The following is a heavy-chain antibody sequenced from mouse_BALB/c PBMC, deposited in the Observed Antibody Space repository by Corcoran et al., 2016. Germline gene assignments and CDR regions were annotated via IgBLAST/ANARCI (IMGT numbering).Heavy chain of an antibody. CDR1: GYSFTGYA. CDR2: INPYNGGT. J-gene: IGHJ2*01. Sequence: EVQLQQSGPELVKPGASVKMSCKASGYSFTGYAMNWVKQSHGKNLEWIGLINPYNGGTNYNRKFKGKATLTVDKSSSTAYMELLSLTSEDSADYSCAKSSTSGNGVFAYWGQGTILTVSS. D-gene: IGHD1-3*01. CDR3: AKSSTSGNGVFAY. V-gene: IGHV1-18*01.